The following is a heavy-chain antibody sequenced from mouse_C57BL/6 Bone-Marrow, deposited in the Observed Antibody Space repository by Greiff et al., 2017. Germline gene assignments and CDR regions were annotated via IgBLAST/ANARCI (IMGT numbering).Heavy chain of an antibody. CDR1: GYSFTGYF. CDR3: ARSRYYYGSSSYYAMDY. D-gene: IGHD1-1*01. CDR2: INPYNGDT. J-gene: IGHJ4*01. V-gene: IGHV1-20*01. Sequence: EVQLQQSGPELVKPGDSVKISCKASGYSFTGYFMNWVMQSHGKSLEWIGRINPYNGDTFYNQKFKGKATLTVDKSSSTAHMELRSLTSEDSAVYYCARSRYYYGSSSYYAMDYWGQGTSVTVSS.